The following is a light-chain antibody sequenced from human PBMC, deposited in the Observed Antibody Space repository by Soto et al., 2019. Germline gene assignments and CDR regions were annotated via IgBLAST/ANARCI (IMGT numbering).Light chain of an antibody. Sequence: DIQMTQAPSSLSASVGDRVTITCRASQGIINYLAWYQQKPGKVPKLLIYAASTLQSGVPSRFSGSGSGIDFTLTISSLQPEAVATYYCQKYNSAPYTFGQGTKLEIK. CDR3: QKYNSAPYT. V-gene: IGKV1-27*01. CDR1: QGIINY. J-gene: IGKJ2*01. CDR2: AAS.